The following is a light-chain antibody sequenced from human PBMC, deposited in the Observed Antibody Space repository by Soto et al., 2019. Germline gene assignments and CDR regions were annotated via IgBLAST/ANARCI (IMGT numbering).Light chain of an antibody. CDR2: EGS. Sequence: QSVLTQPASVSGSPGQSITISCTGTSSEVGSYNLVSWYQQHPGKAPKLMIYEGSKRPSGVSNRFSGSKSGNTASLTISGLQAEDEADYYCCSYAGSSTHAVFGGGTQLTVL. J-gene: IGLJ7*01. CDR3: CSYAGSSTHAV. V-gene: IGLV2-23*01. CDR1: SSEVGSYNL.